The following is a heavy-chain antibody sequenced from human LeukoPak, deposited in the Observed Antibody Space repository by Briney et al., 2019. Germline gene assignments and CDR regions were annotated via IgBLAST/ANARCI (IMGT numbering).Heavy chain of an antibody. CDR3: ARLSLHCSGGSCYRGAFDS. CDR1: GGSFSGYY. J-gene: IGHJ4*02. D-gene: IGHD2-15*01. V-gene: IGHV4-34*01. CDR2: INHSGST. Sequence: SETLSLTCAVYGGSFSGYYWSWIRQPPGKGLEWIGEINHSGSTNYNPSLKSRVAISIDTSKNQFSLNLSSVTAADTAVYYCARLSLHCSGGSCYRGAFDSWGQGTLVTVSS.